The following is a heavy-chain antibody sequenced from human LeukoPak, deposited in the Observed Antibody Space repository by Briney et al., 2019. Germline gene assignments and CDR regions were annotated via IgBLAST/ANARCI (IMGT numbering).Heavy chain of an antibody. Sequence: PSETLSLTCTVSGGSISSSSYYWGWIRQPPGKGLEWIGSIYYSGSTYYNPSLESRVTISVDTSKNQFSLKLTSVSAADTAVYYCARLKLGAYFDLWGRGTLVTVSS. V-gene: IGHV4-39*01. CDR3: ARLKLGAYFDL. J-gene: IGHJ2*01. CDR2: IYYSGST. CDR1: GGSISSSSYY. D-gene: IGHD3-16*01.